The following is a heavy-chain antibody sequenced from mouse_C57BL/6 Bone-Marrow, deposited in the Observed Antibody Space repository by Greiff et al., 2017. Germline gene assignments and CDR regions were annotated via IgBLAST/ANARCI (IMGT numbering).Heavy chain of an antibody. D-gene: IGHD2-2*01. CDR3: AGGNYGYRGFAY. J-gene: IGHJ3*01. Sequence: VQLQQSGPVLVKPGASVKMSCKASGYTFTDYYMNWVKQSHGKSLEWIGVINPYNGGTSYNQKFKGKATLTVDKSSSTAYMELNSLTSEDSAVYYCAGGNYGYRGFAYWGQGTLVTVSA. V-gene: IGHV1-19*01. CDR1: GYTFTDYY. CDR2: INPYNGGT.